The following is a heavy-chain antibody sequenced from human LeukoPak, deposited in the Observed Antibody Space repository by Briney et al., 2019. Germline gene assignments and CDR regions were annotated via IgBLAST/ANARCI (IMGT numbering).Heavy chain of an antibody. V-gene: IGHV3-53*01. J-gene: IGHJ4*02. CDR1: GFTFSSYS. CDR2: IYSGGST. Sequence: GGSLRLSCAASGFTFSSYSMNWVRQAPGKGLEWVSIIYSGGSTYYADSVKGRFTISRDNSKNTLYLQVNSLRAEDTALYYCARRGDGGRSFDYWGQGTLVTVSS. D-gene: IGHD4-23*01. CDR3: ARRGDGGRSFDY.